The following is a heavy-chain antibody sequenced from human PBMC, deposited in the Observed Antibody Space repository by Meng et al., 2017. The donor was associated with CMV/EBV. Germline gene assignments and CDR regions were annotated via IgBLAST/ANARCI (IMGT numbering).Heavy chain of an antibody. J-gene: IGHJ5*02. CDR3: ARGEGIRVPTGWFEP. V-gene: IGHV1-69*12. Sequence: QVQLVQSGAEVXXXXXXVKXSXXXSGGTFSSYAISWVRQAPGQGLEWMGGIIPIFGTANYAQKFQGRVTITADESTSTAYMELSSLRSEDTAVYYCARGEGIRVPTGWFEPWGQGTLVTVSS. CDR2: IIPIFGTA. CDR1: GGTFSSYA. D-gene: IGHD3-10*01.